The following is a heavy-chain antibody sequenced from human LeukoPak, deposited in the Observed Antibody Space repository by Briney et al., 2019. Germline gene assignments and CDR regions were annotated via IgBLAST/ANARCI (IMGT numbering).Heavy chain of an antibody. V-gene: IGHV1-18*01. CDR1: GYTFTSYG. CDR2: ISAYNDNT. J-gene: IGHJ5*02. Sequence: ASVRVSCKASGYTFTSYGISWVRQAPGQGLEWMGWISAYNDNTKYAQKFQGRVTMTTDTSTSTAYMELRSLRSDDTATYYCVRDPAPLRGSGYVDWLDPWGQGTLVTVSS. D-gene: IGHD3-10*01. CDR3: VRDPAPLRGSGYVDWLDP.